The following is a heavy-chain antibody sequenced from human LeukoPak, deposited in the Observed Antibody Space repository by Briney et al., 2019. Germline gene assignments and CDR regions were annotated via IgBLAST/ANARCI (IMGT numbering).Heavy chain of an antibody. V-gene: IGHV1-69*04. Sequence: SVKVSCKASGGTFSSYAISWVRQAPGQGLEWMGRIIPILGIANYAQKFQGRVTITADKSTSTAYMELSSLRSEDTAVYYCARGGGAAAGALGYWGQGTLVTVSS. CDR3: ARGGGAAAGALGY. CDR1: GGTFSSYA. J-gene: IGHJ4*02. D-gene: IGHD6-13*01. CDR2: IIPILGIA.